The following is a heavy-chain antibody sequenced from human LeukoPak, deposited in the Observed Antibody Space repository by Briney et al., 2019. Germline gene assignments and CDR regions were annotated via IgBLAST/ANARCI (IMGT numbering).Heavy chain of an antibody. V-gene: IGHV3-53*01. D-gene: IGHD4-23*01. J-gene: IGHJ5*02. CDR2: IYSGGST. CDR3: AKFRWAPEFDP. CDR1: GFTVSSNY. Sequence: GGSLRLSCAASGFTVSSNYMSWVRQAPGKGLEWVSVIYSGGSTYYADSVKGRFTISRDNSKNTLYLQMNSLRAEDTAVYYCAKFRWAPEFDPWGQGTLVTVSS.